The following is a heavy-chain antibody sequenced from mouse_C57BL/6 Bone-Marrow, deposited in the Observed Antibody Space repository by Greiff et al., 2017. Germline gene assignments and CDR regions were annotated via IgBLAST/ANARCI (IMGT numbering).Heavy chain of an antibody. CDR2: IRLKSDNYAT. D-gene: IGHD2-12*01. CDR1: GFTFSNYW. Sequence: EVKLEESGGGLVQPGGSMKLSCVASGFTFSNYWMNWVRQSPEKGLEWFAQIRLKSDNYATHYAESVKGRFTISRDDSKSSVYLQMNNLRAEDTGIYYCSLRRDYFDYWGQGTTLTVSS. J-gene: IGHJ2*01. V-gene: IGHV6-3*01. CDR3: SLRRDYFDY.